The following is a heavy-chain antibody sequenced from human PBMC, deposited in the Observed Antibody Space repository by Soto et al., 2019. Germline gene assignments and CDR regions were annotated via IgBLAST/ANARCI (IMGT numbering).Heavy chain of an antibody. CDR2: ISWNSGSI. V-gene: IGHV3-9*01. Sequence: PGGSLRLSCAASGFTFDDYAMHWVRQAPGKGLEWVSGISWNSGSIGYADSVKGRFTISRDNAKNSLYLQMNSLRAEDTALYYCAKERCSGGSCYLFDYWGQGTQVTVSS. D-gene: IGHD2-15*01. J-gene: IGHJ4*02. CDR1: GFTFDDYA. CDR3: AKERCSGGSCYLFDY.